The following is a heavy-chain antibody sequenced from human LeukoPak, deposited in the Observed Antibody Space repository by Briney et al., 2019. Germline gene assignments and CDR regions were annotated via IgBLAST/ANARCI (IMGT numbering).Heavy chain of an antibody. CDR2: MNPNSGNT. D-gene: IGHD3-10*01. CDR3: ARGVRMVRGVIITVYYYMDV. CDR1: GYTFTSYD. V-gene: IGHV1-8*01. Sequence: ASVKVSCKASGYTFTSYDINWVRQATGQGLEWMGWMNPNSGNTGYAQKFQGRVTMTRNTSISTAYMELSSLRSEDTAVYYCARGVRMVRGVIITVYYYMDVWGKGTTVTISS. J-gene: IGHJ6*03.